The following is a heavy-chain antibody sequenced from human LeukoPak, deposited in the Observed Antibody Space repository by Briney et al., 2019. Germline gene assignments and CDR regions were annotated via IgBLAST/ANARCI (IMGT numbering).Heavy chain of an antibody. Sequence: ASVKVSCKASGYTFTGYYMHWVRQAPGQGLGWMGWINPNSGGTNYAQRFQGRVTMTRDTSNSTAYMELSKLRSDDPAVYYCARGGRFLELLLNFDFPDCDYWGQGTLVTGSS. CDR1: GYTFTGYY. V-gene: IGHV1-2*02. J-gene: IGHJ4*02. CDR2: INPNSGGT. CDR3: ARGGRFLELLLNFDFPDCDY. D-gene: IGHD3-3*01.